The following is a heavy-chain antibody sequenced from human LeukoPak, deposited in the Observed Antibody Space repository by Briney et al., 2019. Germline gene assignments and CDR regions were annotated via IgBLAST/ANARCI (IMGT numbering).Heavy chain of an antibody. CDR3: VRSLDY. V-gene: IGHV3-23*01. CDR2: IAGSDGFT. Sequence: PGGSLRLPCAASGFPFSSYAMNWVRQAPGKGLEWVSVIAGSDGFTQYADSVKGRFTISRDNSKNTVYLQMNRLRVEDTALYYCVRSLDYWGQGTLVTVSS. CDR1: GFPFSSYA. J-gene: IGHJ4*02.